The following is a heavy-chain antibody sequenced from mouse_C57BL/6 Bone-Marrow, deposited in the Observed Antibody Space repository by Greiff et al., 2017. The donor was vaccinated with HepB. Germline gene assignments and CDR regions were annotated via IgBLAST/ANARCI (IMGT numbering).Heavy chain of an antibody. CDR1: GFSFNTYA. Sequence: EVQRVESGGGLVQPKGSLKLSCAASGFSFNTYAMNWVRQAPGKGLEWVARIRSKSNNYATYYADSVKDRFTISRDDSESMLYLQMNNLKTEDTAMYYCVRLYGSSYGGFAYWGQGTLVTVSA. V-gene: IGHV10-1*01. CDR3: VRLYGSSYGGFAY. J-gene: IGHJ3*01. CDR2: IRSKSNNYAT. D-gene: IGHD1-1*01.